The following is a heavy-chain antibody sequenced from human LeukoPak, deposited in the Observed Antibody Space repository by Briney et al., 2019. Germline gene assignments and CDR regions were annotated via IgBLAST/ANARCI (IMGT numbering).Heavy chain of an antibody. J-gene: IGHJ3*02. CDR1: GFTFNMYA. CDR3: VKTMVTFGGIIRADAFDI. D-gene: IGHD3-16*01. Sequence: GGSLRLSCSASGFTFNMYAMHWVRQAPGKGLEYLSGINNNGGTTNYVDSVKGRLTISRDNFNNTLYLQMSSLSAEDTAVYYCVKTMVTFGGIIRADAFDIWGQGTMVTVS. V-gene: IGHV3-64D*06. CDR2: INNNGGTT.